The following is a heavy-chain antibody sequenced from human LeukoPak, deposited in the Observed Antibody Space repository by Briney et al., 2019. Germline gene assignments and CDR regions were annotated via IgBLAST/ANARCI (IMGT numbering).Heavy chain of an antibody. V-gene: IGHV4-61*02. CDR1: GGSISSGSYY. CDR3: ARVAYYYDSSGYYDAFDI. Sequence: SETLSLTCTVSGGSISSGSYYWSWIRQPAGKGLQWIGRIYTSGSTNYNPSLKSRVTISVDTSKNQFSLKLSSVTAADTAVYYCARVAYYYDSSGYYDAFDIWGQGTMVTVSS. D-gene: IGHD3-22*01. J-gene: IGHJ3*02. CDR2: IYTSGST.